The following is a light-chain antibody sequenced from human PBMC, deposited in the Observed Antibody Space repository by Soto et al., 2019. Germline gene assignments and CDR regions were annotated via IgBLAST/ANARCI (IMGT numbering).Light chain of an antibody. J-gene: IGKJ2*01. CDR1: QSVSCSY. V-gene: IGKV3-20*01. CDR2: GAS. Sequence: EIVSTQSPGTLSLSPGERAALSCRASQSVSCSYLAWYQQKPGQAPRLLIYGASSRATGIPDRFSGSGSGTDFTLTISRLEPEDFAVYYCQQYGSSPYTFGQGTKLEIK. CDR3: QQYGSSPYT.